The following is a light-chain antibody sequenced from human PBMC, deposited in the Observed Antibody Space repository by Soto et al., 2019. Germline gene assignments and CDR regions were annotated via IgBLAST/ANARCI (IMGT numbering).Light chain of an antibody. J-gene: IGLJ3*02. CDR2: EDN. CDR1: SGSIASNY. V-gene: IGLV6-57*03. Sequence: NFMLTQPHSVSESPGQTVTISCTRSSGSIASNYVQWYQQRPGSAPTTVIYEDNQRPSGVPDRSSGSIDSSSNSASLTISGLKTEDEADYYCQSYDSSNWVFGGGTKLTVL. CDR3: QSYDSSNWV.